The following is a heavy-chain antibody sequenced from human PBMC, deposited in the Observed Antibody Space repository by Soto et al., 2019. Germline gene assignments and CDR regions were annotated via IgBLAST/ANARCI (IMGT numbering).Heavy chain of an antibody. CDR3: ARTPNNGYEFDS. CDR2: IYYSGST. CDR1: GGCSTSGDSY. J-gene: IGHJ4*02. Sequence: SLSLTCTVCGGCSTSGDSYWTWIRQPPGKALEWIGYIYYSGSTYYNPSLRSRATISVDPSKSQFSLKLTSVTAADTALYYRARTPNNGYEFDSCGQRTLVTVSS. D-gene: IGHD5-12*01. V-gene: IGHV4-30-4*01.